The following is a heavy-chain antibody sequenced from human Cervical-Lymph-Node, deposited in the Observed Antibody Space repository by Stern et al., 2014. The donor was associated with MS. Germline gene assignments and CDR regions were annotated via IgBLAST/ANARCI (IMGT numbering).Heavy chain of an antibody. Sequence: EVQLVESGGGLVKPGGSLRLSCAASGFNFSRYSMNLVRQAPGKGLEWVSSISSTATYIYYADSVRGRFAISRDNAKTSLFLQMNSLRVEDTAVYYCVKYCSSSSCSGFDHWGQGALVTVSS. J-gene: IGHJ4*02. CDR1: GFNFSRYS. D-gene: IGHD2-2*01. V-gene: IGHV3-21*01. CDR2: ISSTATYI. CDR3: VKYCSSSSCSGFDH.